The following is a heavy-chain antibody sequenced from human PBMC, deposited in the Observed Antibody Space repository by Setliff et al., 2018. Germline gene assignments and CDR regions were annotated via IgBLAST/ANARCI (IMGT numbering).Heavy chain of an antibody. CDR2: IYPGDSDT. Sequence: GESLKISCKGSGYSFTTYWIGWVRQMPGKGLEWVGIIYPGDSDTRYSPSFQGQVTISADKSISTAYLQLSSLKASDTAIYYCARRAVTAEYFQHWGHGTLVTVS. J-gene: IGHJ1*01. CDR1: GYSFTTYW. CDR3: ARRAVTAEYFQH. V-gene: IGHV5-51*01. D-gene: IGHD4-17*01.